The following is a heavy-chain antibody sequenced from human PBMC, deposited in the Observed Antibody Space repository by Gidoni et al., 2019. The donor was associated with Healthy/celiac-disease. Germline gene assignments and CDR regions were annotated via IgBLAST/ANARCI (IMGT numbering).Heavy chain of an antibody. Sequence: QVQLVQSGAEVQKPGASVKVSCKASGYTFTGYYMHWVRPAPGQGLEWMGRINPNSGGTNYAQKFQGRVTMTRDTSISTAYMEMSRLRSDDTAVYYCARYYYYDSSDYYGMDVWGQGTTVTVSS. D-gene: IGHD3-22*01. CDR1: GYTFTGYY. CDR2: INPNSGGT. CDR3: ARYYYYDSSDYYGMDV. V-gene: IGHV1-2*06. J-gene: IGHJ6*02.